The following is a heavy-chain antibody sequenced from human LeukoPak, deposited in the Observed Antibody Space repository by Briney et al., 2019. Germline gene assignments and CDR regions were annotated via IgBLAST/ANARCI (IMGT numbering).Heavy chain of an antibody. CDR1: GVTVSQND. CDR2: IYADGAT. CDR3: ARDRAGRKAWVEFDP. D-gene: IGHD3-10*01. Sequence: GGSLRLSCAASGVTVSQNDMSWVRQAPGGGLEWVSLIYADGATHHADSVKGRFTISRDNSKNTVYLELNSLRPEDTAVYFCARDRAGRKAWVEFDPWGQGALVTVSS. V-gene: IGHV3-66*02. J-gene: IGHJ5*02.